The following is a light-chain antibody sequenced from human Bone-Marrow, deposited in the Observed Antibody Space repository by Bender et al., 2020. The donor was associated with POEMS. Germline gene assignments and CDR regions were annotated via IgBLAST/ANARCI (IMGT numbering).Light chain of an antibody. CDR3: SSYTTSSNLGI. CDR2: EVT. Sequence: QSALTQPASVSGSPGQSITISCSGTSSVVGSYNFVSWYQQSPGKAPKLMIYEVTNRPSGVPDRFSGSKSGNTASLTISGLQAEDEADYYCSSYTTSSNLGIFGGGTKLTVL. J-gene: IGLJ2*01. V-gene: IGLV2-14*02. CDR1: SSVVGSYNF.